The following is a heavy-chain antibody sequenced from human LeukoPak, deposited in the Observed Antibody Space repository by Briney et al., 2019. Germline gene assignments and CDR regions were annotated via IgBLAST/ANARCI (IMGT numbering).Heavy chain of an antibody. CDR1: GFTFSSYS. J-gene: IGHJ4*02. V-gene: IGHV3-21*01. Sequence: PGGSLRLSCAASGFTFSSYSMNWVRQAPGKGLEWVSSISTSSTYIYYADSVKGRFTISRDNAKNSLYLQMNSLRAEDTAVYYCARDPPFIIGTTYFDYWGQGTLVTVSS. CDR3: ARDPPFIIGTTYFDY. D-gene: IGHD1-20*01. CDR2: ISTSSTYI.